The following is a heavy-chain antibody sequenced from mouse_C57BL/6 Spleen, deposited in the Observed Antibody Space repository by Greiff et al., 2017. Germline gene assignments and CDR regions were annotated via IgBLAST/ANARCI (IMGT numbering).Heavy chain of an antibody. CDR3: ARSVVATRIDYAMDY. J-gene: IGHJ4*01. D-gene: IGHD1-1*01. CDR2: IDPSGSET. CDR1: GYTFTSYW. Sequence: QVQLQQPGAELVRPGSSVKLSCKASGYTFTSYWMHWVKQRPVQGLEWIGNIDPSGSETHYNQKFKDKATLTADKSSSTAYMQLSSLTSEDSAVXFCARSVVATRIDYAMDYWGQGTSVTVSS. V-gene: IGHV1-52*01.